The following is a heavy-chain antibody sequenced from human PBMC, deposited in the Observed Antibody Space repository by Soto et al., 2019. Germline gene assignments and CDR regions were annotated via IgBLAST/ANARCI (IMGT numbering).Heavy chain of an antibody. D-gene: IGHD3-3*01. V-gene: IGHV3-23*01. J-gene: IGHJ6*02. CDR2: ISGSGGST. CDR1: GFTFSSYA. CDR3: ATNHGVVVYYYYGMDV. Sequence: PGGSLRLCVAASGFTFSSYAMSWVRQAPGKGLEWVSAISGSGGSTYYADSVKGRFTISRDNSKNTLYLQMNSLRAEDTDVYYCATNHGVVVYYYYGMDVWGQGTTVPVYS.